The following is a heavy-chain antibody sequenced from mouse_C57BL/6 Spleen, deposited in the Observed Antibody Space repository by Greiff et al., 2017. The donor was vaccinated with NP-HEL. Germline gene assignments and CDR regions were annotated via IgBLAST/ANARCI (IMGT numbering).Heavy chain of an antibody. CDR3: ARLGSSGYYAMDY. D-gene: IGHD3-2*02. Sequence: EVHLVESGGDLVKPGGSLKLSCAASGFTFSSYGMSWVRQTPDKRLEWVATISSGGSYTYYPDSVKGRFTISRDNAKNTLYLQMSSLKSEDTAMYYCARLGSSGYYAMDYWGQGTSVTVSS. J-gene: IGHJ4*01. CDR2: ISSGGSYT. CDR1: GFTFSSYG. V-gene: IGHV5-6*01.